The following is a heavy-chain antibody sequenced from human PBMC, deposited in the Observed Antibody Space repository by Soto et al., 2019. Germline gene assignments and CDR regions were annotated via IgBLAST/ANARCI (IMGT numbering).Heavy chain of an antibody. CDR3: ARDLRVEVWPLVDY. CDR1: GGSISSGGYY. Sequence: SETLSLTCTVSGGSISSGGYYWSWIRQHPGKGLEWIGYIYYSGSTYYNPSLKSRVTISVDTSKNQFSLKLSSVTAADTAVYYCARDLRVEVWPLVDYWGQGTLVTVSS. CDR2: IYYSGST. D-gene: IGHD2-8*02. V-gene: IGHV4-31*03. J-gene: IGHJ4*02.